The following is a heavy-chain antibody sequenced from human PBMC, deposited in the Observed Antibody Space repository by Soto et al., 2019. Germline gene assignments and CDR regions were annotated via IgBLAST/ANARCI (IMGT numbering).Heavy chain of an antibody. Sequence: QVQLVESGGGVVQPGTSLRLSCAASGFSFSSHAMHWVRQAPGKGLEWVAVISYHGVNKYYADSVRGRFTISRDNSENTVYLLVDRLATDDTGVYQCARGGWLQNPGADYWGPGILVTASS. D-gene: IGHD5-12*01. J-gene: IGHJ4*02. V-gene: IGHV3-30*03. CDR2: ISYHGVNK. CDR1: GFSFSSHA. CDR3: ARGGWLQNPGADY.